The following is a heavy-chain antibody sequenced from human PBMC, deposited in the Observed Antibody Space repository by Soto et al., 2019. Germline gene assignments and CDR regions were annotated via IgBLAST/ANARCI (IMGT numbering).Heavy chain of an antibody. D-gene: IGHD6-6*01. CDR2: ISYDGSNK. Sequence: QVQLVESGGGVVQPGRSLRLSCAASGFTFSSYGMHWVRQAPGKGLVWVAVISYDGSNKYYADSVKGRFTISRDNSKNTLYLQMYSLRAEDTAVYYCAKDLGSSSDYLGQGTLVTVSS. CDR1: GFTFSSYG. V-gene: IGHV3-30*18. CDR3: AKDLGSSSDY. J-gene: IGHJ4*02.